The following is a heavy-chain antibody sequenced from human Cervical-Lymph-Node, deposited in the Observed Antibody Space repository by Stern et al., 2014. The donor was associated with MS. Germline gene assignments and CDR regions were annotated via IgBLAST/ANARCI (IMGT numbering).Heavy chain of an antibody. Sequence: EVQLXXXGGGLVKPGGSLRLSCAASGIXFSGTXXXXXXXXXXXGLEWVGRIKTTTDGGTTDYVAPVKGRFTISRDDSKNTVYLQMNSLKSEDTGIYYCTTVLSWGQGTLVTVSS. J-gene: IGHJ4*02. CDR3: TTVLS. V-gene: IGHV3-15*01. CDR2: IKTTTDGGTT. CDR1: GIXFSGTX.